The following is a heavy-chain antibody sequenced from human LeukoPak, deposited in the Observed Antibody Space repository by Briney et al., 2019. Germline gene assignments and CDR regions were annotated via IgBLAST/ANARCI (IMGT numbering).Heavy chain of an antibody. V-gene: IGHV3-30-3*01. J-gene: IGHJ3*02. D-gene: IGHD3-22*01. CDR2: ISYDGSSK. CDR3: ARAHASLRITMIVVGEHAFDI. CDR1: GFTFSSYA. Sequence: GSLRLSCAASGFTFSSYAMHWVRQAPGKGLEWVAVISYDGSSKYYADSVKGRFTISRDNSKNTLYLQMNSLRAEDTAVYYCARAHASLRITMIVVGEHAFDIWGQGTMVTVSS.